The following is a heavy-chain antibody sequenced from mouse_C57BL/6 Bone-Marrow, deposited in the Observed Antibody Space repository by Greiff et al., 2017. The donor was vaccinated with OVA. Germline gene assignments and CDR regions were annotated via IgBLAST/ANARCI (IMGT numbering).Heavy chain of an antibody. V-gene: IGHV1-82*01. CDR3: ARSKGYRQLYY. J-gene: IGHJ2*01. Sequence: QVQLQQSGPELVKPGASVKISCKASGYAFSSSWMNWVKQRPGKGLEWIGRIYPGDGDTNYNGKFKGKATLTADKSSSTAYMQLSSLTSEDSAVYFCARSKGYRQLYYWGQGTTLTVPS. D-gene: IGHD3-2*01. CDR2: IYPGDGDT. CDR1: GYAFSSSW.